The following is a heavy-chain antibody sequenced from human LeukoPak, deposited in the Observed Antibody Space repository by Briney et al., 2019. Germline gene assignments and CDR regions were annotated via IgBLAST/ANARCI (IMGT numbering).Heavy chain of an antibody. CDR1: GYTFTGYY. CDR2: INPNSGGT. D-gene: IGHD1-26*01. J-gene: IGHJ6*03. CDR3: ARDKVGAQIYYNVDV. V-gene: IGHV1-2*02. Sequence: GASVKVSCKASGYTFTGYYMHWVRQAPGQGLEWMGWINPNSGGTNYAQKFQGRVTMTRDTSISTAYMELSRLRSDDTAVYYCARDKVGAQIYYNVDVWGKATTVTVSS.